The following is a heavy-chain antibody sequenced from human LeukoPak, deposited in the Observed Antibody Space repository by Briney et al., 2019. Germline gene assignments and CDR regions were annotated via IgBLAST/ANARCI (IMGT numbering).Heavy chain of an antibody. Sequence: GGSLRLSCAASGFTFSSSSMNWVRQAPGKGLEWVANIKQDGSEKYYVDSVKGRFTISRDNAKNSLYLQMNSLRAEDTAVYYCARSLSSRFSGPRRPYYFDYWGQGTLVTVSS. D-gene: IGHD3-16*02. V-gene: IGHV3-7*03. J-gene: IGHJ4*02. CDR1: GFTFSSSS. CDR3: ARSLSSRFSGPRRPYYFDY. CDR2: IKQDGSEK.